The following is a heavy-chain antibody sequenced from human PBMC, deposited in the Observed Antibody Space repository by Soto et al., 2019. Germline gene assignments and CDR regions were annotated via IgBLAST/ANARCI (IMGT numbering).Heavy chain of an antibody. V-gene: IGHV4-31*03. Sequence: QVQLQESGPGLVKPSQTLSLTCTVSSGSISSGGYYWSWIRQHPGKGLEWIGYIYYSGSTYYNPSLKSRVTISVDTSKNQFSLKLSSVTAADTAVYYCARAGYCSGGSCYSLYYFDYWGQGTLVTVSS. D-gene: IGHD2-15*01. J-gene: IGHJ4*02. CDR2: IYYSGST. CDR3: ARAGYCSGGSCYSLYYFDY. CDR1: SGSISSGGYY.